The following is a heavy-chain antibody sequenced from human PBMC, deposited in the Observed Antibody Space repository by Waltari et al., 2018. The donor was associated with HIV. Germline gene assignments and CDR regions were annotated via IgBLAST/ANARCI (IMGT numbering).Heavy chain of an antibody. CDR1: GGSFSGYY. CDR3: AREGGTGFGELFNY. V-gene: IGHV4-34*01. J-gene: IGHJ4*02. CDR2: INHSGST. Sequence: QVQLQQWGAGLLKPSETLSLTCAVYGGSFSGYYWSWIRQPPGKGLEWIGEINHSGSTNFSPSLKDRVNISIDTSKNQFSLKLSSVTAADTAVYYCAREGGTGFGELFNYWGQGTLVTVSS. D-gene: IGHD3-10*01.